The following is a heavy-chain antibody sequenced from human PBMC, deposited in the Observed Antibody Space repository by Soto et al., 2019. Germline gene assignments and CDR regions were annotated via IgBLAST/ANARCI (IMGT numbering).Heavy chain of an antibody. D-gene: IGHD6-6*01. CDR2: IGTAGDT. V-gene: IGHV3-13*01. CDR3: ARARSYSSSSGPPYYMDV. J-gene: IGHJ6*03. CDR1: GFTFSSYD. Sequence: AGGSLRLSCAASGFTFSSYDMHWVRQATGKGLEWVSAIGTAGDTYYPGSVKGRFTISRENAKNSLYLQMNSLRAGDTAVYYCARARSYSSSSGPPYYMDVWGKGTTVTVSS.